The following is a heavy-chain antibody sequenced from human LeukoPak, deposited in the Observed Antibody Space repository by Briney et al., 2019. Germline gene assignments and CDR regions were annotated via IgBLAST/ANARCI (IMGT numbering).Heavy chain of an antibody. CDR2: IYHSGST. V-gene: IGHV4-4*02. CDR1: GGSISSSNW. CDR3: AREVAARHFDY. Sequence: SETLSLTCTVSGGSISSSNWWSWVRPPPGKGLEWIGEIYHSGSTNYNPSLKSRVTISVDKSKNQFSLKLSSVTAADTAVYYCAREVAARHFDYWGQGTLVTVSS. D-gene: IGHD6-6*01. J-gene: IGHJ4*02.